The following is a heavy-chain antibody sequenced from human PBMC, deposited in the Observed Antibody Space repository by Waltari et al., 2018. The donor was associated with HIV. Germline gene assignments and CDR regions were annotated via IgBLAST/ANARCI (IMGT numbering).Heavy chain of an antibody. J-gene: IGHJ4*02. CDR3: ARSRGRIRWFEF. V-gene: IGHV4-34*01. D-gene: IGHD3-16*01. CDR2: ITHRASI. Sequence: QVQLQQWGAGLLKASETLSLTCAVYGGSFSGYFWTWFRQPPGKPLEWIGEITHRASINYNPSLKSRVSMSVDTSKNQFSLSLTSVTAADTAVYYCARSRGRIRWFEFWGQGTQVTVTS. CDR1: GGSFSGYF.